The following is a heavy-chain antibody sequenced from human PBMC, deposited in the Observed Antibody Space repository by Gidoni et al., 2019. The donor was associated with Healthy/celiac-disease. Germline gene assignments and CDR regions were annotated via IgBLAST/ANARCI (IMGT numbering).Heavy chain of an antibody. CDR1: GFTFSSYA. D-gene: IGHD2-15*01. CDR3: AKDPLAGQGGDY. J-gene: IGHJ4*02. CDR2: ISGSGGST. Sequence: EVQLLESGGGLVQPGGSLRLSCAASGFTFSSYALSWVRQAPGKGLEWVSAISGSGGSTYYADSVKGRFTISRDNSKNTLYLQMNSLRVEDTAVYYCAKDPLAGQGGDYWGQGTLVTVSS. V-gene: IGHV3-23*01.